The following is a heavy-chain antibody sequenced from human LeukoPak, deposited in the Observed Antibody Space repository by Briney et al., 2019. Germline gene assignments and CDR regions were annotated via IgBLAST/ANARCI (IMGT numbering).Heavy chain of an antibody. CDR3: ATRERGYSYGADAFDI. V-gene: IGHV1-69*13. CDR2: IIPIFGTA. D-gene: IGHD5-18*01. CDR1: GGTFSSYA. J-gene: IGHJ3*02. Sequence: SVKVSCKASGGTFSSYAISWVRQAPGQGLEWMGGIIPIFGTANYAQKFQGRVTITADESTSTAYMELSSLRSEDTAVYYCATRERGYSYGADAFDIWGQGTMVTVSS.